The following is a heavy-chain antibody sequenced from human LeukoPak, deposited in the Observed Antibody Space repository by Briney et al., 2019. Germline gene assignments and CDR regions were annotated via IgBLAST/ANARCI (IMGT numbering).Heavy chain of an antibody. D-gene: IGHD6-13*01. Sequence: ASVKVSCKASGYTFTSYYMHWVRRAPGQGLEWMGIINPSGGSTSYAQKFQGRVTMTRNTSISTAYMELSSLRSEDTAVYYCARGPSRSAKYFQHWGQGTLVTVSS. CDR3: ARGPSRSAKYFQH. V-gene: IGHV1-46*01. CDR2: INPSGGST. J-gene: IGHJ1*01. CDR1: GYTFTSYY.